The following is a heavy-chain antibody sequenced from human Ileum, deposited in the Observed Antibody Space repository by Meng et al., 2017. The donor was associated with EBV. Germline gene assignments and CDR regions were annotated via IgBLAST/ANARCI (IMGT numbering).Heavy chain of an antibody. D-gene: IGHD1-1*01. Sequence: QVQLQESDPGLVKPSGTLSLTCAVSGASISNDNWWSWVRQPPGKGLEWIGEIYHDGSTNYNPSLKSRVTVSVDKSKNQFSLRLSSVTAADTAVYYCVSNGYYNLEYWGQGTLVTVAS. J-gene: IGHJ4*02. V-gene: IGHV4-4*02. CDR3: VSNGYYNLEY. CDR1: GASISNDNW. CDR2: IYHDGST.